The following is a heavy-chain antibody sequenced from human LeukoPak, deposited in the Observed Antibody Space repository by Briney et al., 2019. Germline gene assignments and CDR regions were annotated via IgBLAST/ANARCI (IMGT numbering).Heavy chain of an antibody. CDR2: ISYDGSNK. D-gene: IGHD3-10*01. CDR1: GGTFSSYA. CDR3: ARDRVLELLWFGELLPNYYYYYGMDV. J-gene: IGHJ6*02. V-gene: IGHV3-30-3*01. Sequence: SCKASGGTFSSYAMHWVRQAPGKGLEWVAVISYDGSNKYYADSVKGRFTISRDNSKNTLYLQMNSLRAEDTAVYYCARDRVLELLWFGELLPNYYYYYGMDVWGQGTTVTVSS.